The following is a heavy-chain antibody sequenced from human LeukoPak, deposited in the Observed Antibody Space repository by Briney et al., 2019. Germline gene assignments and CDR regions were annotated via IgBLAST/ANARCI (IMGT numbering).Heavy chain of an antibody. CDR3: ARQGVVAAPMDFDY. Sequence: KSGDSLKISCRLSGDIFTSYWIAWVRQMPGKGLEWMGIIYPGDSDTRYSPSFQGQVTISADKSISTAYLQWSSLKASDTAMYYCARQGVVAAPMDFDYWGQGTLVTVSS. CDR1: GDIFTSYW. CDR2: IYPGDSDT. V-gene: IGHV5-51*01. D-gene: IGHD2-15*01. J-gene: IGHJ4*02.